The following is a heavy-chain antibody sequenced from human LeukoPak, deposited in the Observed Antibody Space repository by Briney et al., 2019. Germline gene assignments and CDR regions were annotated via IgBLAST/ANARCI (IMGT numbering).Heavy chain of an antibody. Sequence: GSLRLSCAGSGFSFSGFWMSWVRQAPGKGLGWVANIKEDGSEKYYLDSEKGRFTISRDNAKNSLYLQMNSLRVEDTAMYYCARGGSGYDYWGQGTLVTVSS. D-gene: IGHD3-22*01. CDR3: ARGGSGYDY. CDR1: GFSFSGFW. CDR2: IKEDGSEK. J-gene: IGHJ4*02. V-gene: IGHV3-7*01.